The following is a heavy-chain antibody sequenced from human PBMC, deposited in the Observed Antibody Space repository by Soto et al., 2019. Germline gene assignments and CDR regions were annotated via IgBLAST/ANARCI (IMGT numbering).Heavy chain of an antibody. CDR1: GYTFTSYG. D-gene: IGHD4-17*01. CDR2: ISAYNGNT. J-gene: IGHJ4*02. Sequence: ASVKVSCKASGYTFTSYGISWVRQAPGQGREWMGWISAYNGNTNYAQKLQGRVTMTTDTSTSTAYMELRSLRSDDTAVYYCARAGTDYGDYVGEVWGQGTLVTVSS. V-gene: IGHV1-18*01. CDR3: ARAGTDYGDYVGEV.